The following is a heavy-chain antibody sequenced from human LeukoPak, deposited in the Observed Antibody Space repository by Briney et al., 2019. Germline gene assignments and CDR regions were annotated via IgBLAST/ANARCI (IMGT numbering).Heavy chain of an antibody. CDR1: GYIFTSYG. Sequence: ASVKVSCKASGYIFTSYGISWVRQAPGEGLEWMGWISAHHGKTNYAQKFQGRVTMTTDTSTSTAYMELRSLRSDDTAVYYCARDLSYYYDSSIYYYPDYFQHWGQGTLVTVSS. V-gene: IGHV1-18*01. CDR3: ARDLSYYYDSSIYYYPDYFQH. J-gene: IGHJ1*01. D-gene: IGHD3-22*01. CDR2: ISAHHGKT.